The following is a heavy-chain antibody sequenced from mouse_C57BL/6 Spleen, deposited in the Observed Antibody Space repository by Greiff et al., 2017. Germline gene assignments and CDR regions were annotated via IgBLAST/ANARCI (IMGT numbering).Heavy chain of an antibody. CDR2: IYPSDSET. V-gene: IGHV1-61*01. Sequence: QVQLQQPGAELVRPGSSVKLSCKASGYTFTSYWMDWVKQRPGQGLEWIGNIYPSDSETHYNQKFKDKATLTVDKSSSTAYMQLSSLTSEDSAVYFCARGSGYWARFAYWGQGTLVTVSA. D-gene: IGHD2-3*01. J-gene: IGHJ3*01. CDR3: ARGSGYWARFAY. CDR1: GYTFTSYW.